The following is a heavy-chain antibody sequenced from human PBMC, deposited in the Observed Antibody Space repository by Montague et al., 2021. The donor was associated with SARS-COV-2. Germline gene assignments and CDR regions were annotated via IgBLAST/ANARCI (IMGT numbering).Heavy chain of an antibody. CDR1: GDSISSTYHY. CDR3: ARHLRVGNRWNGFEADY. V-gene: IGHV4-39*01. J-gene: IGHJ4*02. D-gene: IGHD1-1*01. CDR2: IFYSGST. Sequence: SETLSLTCTVSGDSISSTYHYWAWMRQPPGKRREWIASIFYSGSTYYNPSLKSRVTISVDTSKNLFSLQLNSVTPADTSVYYCARHLRVGNRWNGFEADYWGQGALGSVSS.